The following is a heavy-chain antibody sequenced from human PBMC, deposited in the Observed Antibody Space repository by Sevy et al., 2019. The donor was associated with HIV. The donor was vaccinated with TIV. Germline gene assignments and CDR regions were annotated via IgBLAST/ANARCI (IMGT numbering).Heavy chain of an antibody. CDR1: GFTFYNAW. V-gene: IGHV3-15*07. CDR2: IKSKTDGGTT. J-gene: IGHJ4*02. D-gene: IGHD3-22*01. Sequence: GGSLRLSCAASGFTFYNAWMNWVRQAPGKGLEWVGRIKSKTDGGTTDYAAPVKGRFTISRDDSKNTLYLQMNSLKTEDTAVYVCTTGRDYHDSSGYYWGQGTLVTVSS. CDR3: TTGRDYHDSSGYY.